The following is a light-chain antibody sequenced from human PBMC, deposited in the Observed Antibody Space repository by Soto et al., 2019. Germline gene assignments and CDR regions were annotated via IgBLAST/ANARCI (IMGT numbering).Light chain of an antibody. CDR2: KAS. Sequence: DIQMTHSPSTLSASVGDRVTITCRVSQSISTWLAWYQQKPGKAPKLLIYKASSLESGVPSRFSGSGSGTEFTLTISSLQPDDFATYYCQQYNSYWRTFGQGTKVDVK. J-gene: IGKJ1*01. CDR3: QQYNSYWRT. V-gene: IGKV1-5*03. CDR1: QSISTW.